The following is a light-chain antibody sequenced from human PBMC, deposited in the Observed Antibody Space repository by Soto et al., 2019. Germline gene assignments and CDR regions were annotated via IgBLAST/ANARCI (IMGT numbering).Light chain of an antibody. Sequence: EIVLTQSPATLSLSPGERATLSCRASQSVSSYLAWYQQKTGQAPRILIYDASNRDTGIPARFSGRRSGTDCTLPISRLETEDFEVYYCQQRSNWPITFGQGTRLEIK. CDR2: DAS. J-gene: IGKJ5*01. CDR3: QQRSNWPIT. V-gene: IGKV3-11*01. CDR1: QSVSSY.